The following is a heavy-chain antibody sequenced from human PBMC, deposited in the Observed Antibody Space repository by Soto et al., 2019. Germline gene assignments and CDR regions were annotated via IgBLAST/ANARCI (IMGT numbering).Heavy chain of an antibody. Sequence: QVQLVESGGGVVQPGRSLRLSCAASGFTFSAYAMHWVSQAPGKGLEWVAVISFDGRKTYYADSMKGRFTTSRDNSKDTLYLQMSSLRAEDTALYHCATVGSDTGNLYYFDYWGQGTLVTVSS. CDR1: GFTFSAYA. CDR3: ATVGSDTGNLYYFDY. D-gene: IGHD3-10*01. V-gene: IGHV3-30*04. CDR2: ISFDGRKT. J-gene: IGHJ4*02.